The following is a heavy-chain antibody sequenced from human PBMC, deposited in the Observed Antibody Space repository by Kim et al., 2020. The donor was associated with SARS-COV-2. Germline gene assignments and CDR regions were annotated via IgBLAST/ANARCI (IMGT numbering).Heavy chain of an antibody. CDR2: ISYDGSNK. Sequence: GGSLRLSCAASGFTFSSYAMHWVRQAPGKGLEWVAVISYDGSNKYYADSVKGRFTISRDNSKNTLYLQMNSLRAEDTAVYYCARDRRIQLWSIAYYYYGMDVWGQGTTVTVSS. D-gene: IGHD5-18*01. CDR3: ARDRRIQLWSIAYYYYGMDV. V-gene: IGHV3-30*04. J-gene: IGHJ6*02. CDR1: GFTFSSYA.